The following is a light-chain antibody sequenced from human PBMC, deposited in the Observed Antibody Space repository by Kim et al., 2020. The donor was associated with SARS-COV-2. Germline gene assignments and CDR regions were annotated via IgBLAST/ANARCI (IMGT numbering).Light chain of an antibody. J-gene: IGKJ2*02. V-gene: IGKV1-39*01. CDR1: QSISTY. Sequence: SASVGDRVTISCRAGQSISTYLNWYQQKPGEAPKLLIYAASRLQSGVPSRFSGGGSGTDFTLTISSLQPEDFATYYCQQTYTTPSTFGQGTKLEI. CDR3: QQTYTTPST. CDR2: AAS.